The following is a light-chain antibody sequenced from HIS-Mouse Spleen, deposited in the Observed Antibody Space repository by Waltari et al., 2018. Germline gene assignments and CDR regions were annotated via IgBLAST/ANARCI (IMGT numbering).Light chain of an antibody. CDR2: DDS. V-gene: IGLV3-21*03. CDR3: QVWDSSSDHVV. Sequence: SYVLTRPPSVSVAPGKTARVTCGVNKLGRKRVHWYQQKPGQAPVLVVYDDSDRPSGIPERFSGSNSGNTATLTISRVEAGDEADYYCQVWDSSSDHVVFGGGTKLTVL. CDR1: KLGRKR. J-gene: IGLJ2*01.